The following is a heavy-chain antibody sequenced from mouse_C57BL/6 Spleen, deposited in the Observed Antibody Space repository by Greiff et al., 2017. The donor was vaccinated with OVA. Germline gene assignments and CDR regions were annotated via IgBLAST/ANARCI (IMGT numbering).Heavy chain of an antibody. V-gene: IGHV15-2*01. CDR2: ILPSIGRT. D-gene: IGHD1-1*01. CDR1: DSEVFPIAY. Sequence: VQLQQSGSDLRSPGSSVKLSCKDFDSEVFPIAYMSWVRQKPGHGFEWIGGILPSIGRTIYGEKFEDKATLDADTLSNTAYLELNSLTAEDAAIYYGARDYGSSYVNDFDYWGKGTTLTVSS. CDR3: ARDYGSSYVNDFDY. J-gene: IGHJ2*01.